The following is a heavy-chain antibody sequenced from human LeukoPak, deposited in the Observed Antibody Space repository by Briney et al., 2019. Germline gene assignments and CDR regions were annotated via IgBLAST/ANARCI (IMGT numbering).Heavy chain of an antibody. V-gene: IGHV3-74*01. CDR3: ARGGVAGSRNDY. CDR2: INSDGSST. J-gene: IGHJ4*02. D-gene: IGHD6-19*01. Sequence: GGSLRLSCAASGFTFSSYWMHWVRHAPGKGLVWVSRINSDGSSTSYADSVKGRFTISRDNAKNTLYLQMNSLRAEDTAVYYCARGGVAGSRNDYWGQGTLVTVAS. CDR1: GFTFSSYW.